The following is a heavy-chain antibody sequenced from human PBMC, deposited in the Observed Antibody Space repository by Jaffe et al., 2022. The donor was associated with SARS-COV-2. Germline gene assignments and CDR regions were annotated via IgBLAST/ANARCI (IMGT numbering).Heavy chain of an antibody. CDR3: ATRHLPGVADVFDI. CDR1: GFTLSNAW. D-gene: IGHD3-3*01. CDR2: IKRRSAGGAT. V-gene: IGHV3-15*01. J-gene: IGHJ3*02. Sequence: EAQLVESGGGLVKPGGSLRLSCAGSGFTLSNAWMSWVRQAPGKGLEWVGRIKRRSAGGATDYAAPVKGRFTISRDDSKNTLYLEMNSLKMEDTAVYYCATRHLPGVADVFDIWGQGTMVTVSS.